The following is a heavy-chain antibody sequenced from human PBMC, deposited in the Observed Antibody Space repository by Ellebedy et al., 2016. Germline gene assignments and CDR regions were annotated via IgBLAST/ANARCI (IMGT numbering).Heavy chain of an antibody. Sequence: GGSLRLSCAASGFTFSNYDMHWVRQATGKGLEWVSVIGTAGDTYYAGSVKGRFTISRENAKNSLYLQMNSLRAEDTAVYYCARTYSGTYVDYWGQGTLVTVSS. CDR3: ARTYSGTYVDY. D-gene: IGHD1-26*01. CDR1: GFTFSNYD. CDR2: IGTAGDT. V-gene: IGHV3-13*01. J-gene: IGHJ4*02.